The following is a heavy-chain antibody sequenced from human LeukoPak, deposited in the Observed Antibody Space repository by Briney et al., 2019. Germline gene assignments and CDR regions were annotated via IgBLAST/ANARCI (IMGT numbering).Heavy chain of an antibody. D-gene: IGHD4-17*01. J-gene: IGHJ4*02. Sequence: GGSLRLSCAASGFTFSSYSMNWARQAPGKGLEWVSYISHSSRTIYYADSVKGRFTISRDNAKNSLYLQMNSLRAEDSAVYYCARDRLHYGEYEKTFDYWGQGTLVTVSS. CDR3: ARDRLHYGEYEKTFDY. CDR2: ISHSSRTI. V-gene: IGHV3-48*01. CDR1: GFTFSSYS.